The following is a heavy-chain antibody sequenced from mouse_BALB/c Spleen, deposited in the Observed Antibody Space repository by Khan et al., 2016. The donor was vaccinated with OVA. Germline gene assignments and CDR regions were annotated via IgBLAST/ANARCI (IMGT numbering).Heavy chain of an antibody. CDR3: TRGCYGSPFAY. CDR2: IDPSKSET. J-gene: IGHJ3*01. Sequence: QVQLQQSGPELVRPGASVKMSCKASGYTFTSFWINWVKQRPGQGLEWIGMIDPSKSETRLNQKFKDKATLNVDKSSNTAYMQLSRLTSEDSAVYYCTRGCYGSPFAYWGQGTLVTVSA. D-gene: IGHD1-1*01. V-gene: IGHV1S127*01. CDR1: GYTFTSFW.